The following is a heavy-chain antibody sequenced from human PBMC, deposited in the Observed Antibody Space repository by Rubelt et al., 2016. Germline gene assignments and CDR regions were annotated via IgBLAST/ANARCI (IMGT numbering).Heavy chain of an antibody. CDR3: ARDRSALNWFDP. J-gene: IGHJ5*02. CDR1: GGTFSSYA. CDR2: IIPILGIA. V-gene: IGHV1-69*04. Sequence: QVQLVQSGAEVKKPGSSVKVSCKASGGTFSSYAISWVRQAPGQGLEWMGRIIPILGIANSAQKFQGRVTITADKSTSTAYMELSSLRSEDTAVYYCARDRSALNWFDPWGQGTLVTVSS.